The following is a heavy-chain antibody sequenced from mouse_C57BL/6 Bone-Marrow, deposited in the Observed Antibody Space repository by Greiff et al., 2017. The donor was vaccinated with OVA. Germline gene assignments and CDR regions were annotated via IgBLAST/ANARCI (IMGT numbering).Heavy chain of an antibody. D-gene: IGHD2-1*01. CDR1: GYTFTDYY. Sequence: EVKLEESGPVLVKPGASVKMSCKASGYTFTDYYMNWVKQSHGKSLEWIGVINPYNGGTSYNQKFKGKATLTVDKSSSTAYMELNSLTSEDSAVYYCARFHYGNHWYFDVWGTGTTVTVSS. V-gene: IGHV1-19*01. J-gene: IGHJ1*03. CDR2: INPYNGGT. CDR3: ARFHYGNHWYFDV.